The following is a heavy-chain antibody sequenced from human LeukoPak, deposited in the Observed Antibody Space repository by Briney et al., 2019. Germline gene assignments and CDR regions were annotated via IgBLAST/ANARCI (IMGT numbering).Heavy chain of an antibody. CDR2: INPNSGGT. CDR1: GYTFTGYY. Sequence: GASVKVSCKASGYTFTGYYMHWVRQAPGQGLEWMGWINPNSGGTNYAQKFQGRVTMTRDTSISTAYMELSRLRSDDTAVYYCARAPKRIAAAGTFFLQHWGQGTLVTVSS. D-gene: IGHD6-13*01. CDR3: ARAPKRIAAAGTFFLQH. J-gene: IGHJ1*01. V-gene: IGHV1-2*02.